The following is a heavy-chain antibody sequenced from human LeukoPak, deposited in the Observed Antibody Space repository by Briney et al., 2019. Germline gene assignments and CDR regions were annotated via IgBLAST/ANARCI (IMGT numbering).Heavy chain of an antibody. Sequence: ASVKVSCKASGYTFTSYGISWVRQAPGQGLEWMGWISAYNGNTNYAQKLQGRVTMTTDTSTSTAYMELRSLRSDDTAVYYCARVDRLLWFGEFHGMDVWGKGTTVTVSS. CDR3: ARVDRLLWFGEFHGMDV. V-gene: IGHV1-18*04. CDR2: ISAYNGNT. CDR1: GYTFTSYG. D-gene: IGHD3-10*01. J-gene: IGHJ6*04.